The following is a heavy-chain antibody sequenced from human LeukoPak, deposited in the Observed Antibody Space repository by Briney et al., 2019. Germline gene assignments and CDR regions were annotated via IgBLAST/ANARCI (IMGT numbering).Heavy chain of an antibody. CDR3: AKDRNHGLCGRYHGMDV. D-gene: IGHD1-14*01. V-gene: IGHV3-30*18. CDR1: GFMFSTYG. J-gene: IGHJ6*02. Sequence: GRSLRLSCAASGFMFSTYGMHWVRQAPGKGLEWVAVMSYDEKNESYADSVKGRFTISRDNSKNTLFLQMNSLRPEDTAVYYCAKDRNHGLCGRYHGMDVWGQGTTVTVS. CDR2: MSYDEKNE.